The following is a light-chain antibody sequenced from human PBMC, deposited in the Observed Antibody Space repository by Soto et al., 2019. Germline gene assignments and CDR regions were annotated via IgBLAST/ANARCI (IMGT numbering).Light chain of an antibody. CDR3: QKYNSAPLT. V-gene: IGKV1-27*01. Sequence: IKMTQSPSSVSASVGGRVTITSRAGQGISSWLAWYQQKPGKVPKLLINAASTLQSGVPSRFSGSGSGTDFTLTINSLQPEDFATYYCQKYNSAPLTFGGGTKVDIK. CDR1: QGISSW. CDR2: AAS. J-gene: IGKJ4*01.